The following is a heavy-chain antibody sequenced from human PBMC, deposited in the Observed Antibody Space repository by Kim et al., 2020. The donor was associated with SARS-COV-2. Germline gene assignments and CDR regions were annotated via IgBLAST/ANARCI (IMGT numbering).Heavy chain of an antibody. CDR1: GFTFSSYA. D-gene: IGHD3-22*01. V-gene: IGHV3-30*04. Sequence: GGSLRLSCAASGFTFSSYAMHWVRQAPGKGLEWVAVISYDGSNKYYADSVKGRFTISRDNSKNTLYLQMNSLRAEDTAVYYCARESVYYYDSSGYYY. J-gene: IGHJ6*01. CDR3: ARESVYYYDSSGYYY. CDR2: ISYDGSNK.